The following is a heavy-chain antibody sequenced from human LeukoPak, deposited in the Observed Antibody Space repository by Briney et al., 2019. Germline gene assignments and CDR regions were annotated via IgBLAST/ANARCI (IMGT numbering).Heavy chain of an antibody. V-gene: IGHV4-39*07. CDR2: IYYSGST. CDR3: ARVWELSDAFDI. D-gene: IGHD1-26*01. J-gene: IGHJ3*02. Sequence: SETLSLTCTVSGGSISSSSYYWGWIRQPPGKGLEWIGSIYYSGSTPYNPSLKSRVTISVDASKNQFSLKLSSVTAADAAVYYCARVWELSDAFDIWGQGTMVTVSS. CDR1: GGSISSSSYY.